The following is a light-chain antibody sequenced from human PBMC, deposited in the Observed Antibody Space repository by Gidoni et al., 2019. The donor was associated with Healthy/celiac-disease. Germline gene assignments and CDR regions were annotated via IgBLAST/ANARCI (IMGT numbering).Light chain of an antibody. CDR1: QRGSSN. CDR3: QQYNNWPSIT. J-gene: IGKJ5*01. CDR2: GAS. Sequence: EIVITQSPATLSVSPGERATLSCRASQRGSSNLAWYQQKPGQAPRLLIYGASTRATGIPARFSGSGSGTEFTLTISSLQPEDFAVYYCQQYNNWPSITFGQGTRLEIK. V-gene: IGKV3-15*01.